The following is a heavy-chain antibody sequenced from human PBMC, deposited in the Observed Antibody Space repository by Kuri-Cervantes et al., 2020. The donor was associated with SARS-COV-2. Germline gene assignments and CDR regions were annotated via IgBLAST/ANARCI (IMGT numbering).Heavy chain of an antibody. D-gene: IGHD2-2*01. CDR1: GYTFTSYY. J-gene: IGHJ3*02. CDR2: INPSGGST. V-gene: IGHV1-46*01. CDR3: ARGAPIVVVPAAKGDDAFDI. Sequence: GESLKISCKGSGYTFTSYYMHWVRQAPGQGLEWMGIINPSGGSTSYAQKFQGRVTMTRDTSTSTVYMELSSLRSEDTAVYYCARGAPIVVVPAAKGDDAFDIWGQGTMVTVSS.